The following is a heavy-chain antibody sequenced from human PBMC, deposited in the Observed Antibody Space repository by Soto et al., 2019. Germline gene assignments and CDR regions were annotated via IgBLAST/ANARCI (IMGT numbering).Heavy chain of an antibody. CDR1: GYTFTNYE. J-gene: IGHJ5*02. CDR3: ARMAARGSLKWFDP. D-gene: IGHD3-10*01. V-gene: IGHV1-8*01. CDR2: MNPGSGNT. Sequence: ASVKVSCKASGYTFTNYEINWVRQATGQGLEWMGWMNPGSGNTGYAHKFQGRVTMTRNISISTAYMELSRLGSDDTAIYYCARMAARGSLKWFDPWGQGTLVTLSS.